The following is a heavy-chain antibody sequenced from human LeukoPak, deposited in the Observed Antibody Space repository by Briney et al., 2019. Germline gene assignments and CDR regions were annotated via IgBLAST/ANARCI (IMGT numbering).Heavy chain of an antibody. Sequence: GGSLRLSCAASGFTFSSYGMHWVRQAPGKGLEWVAFIRYDGSNKYYADSVKGRFTISRDNSKNTLYLQMNSLRAEDTAVYYCASGSGYCSGGSCSDYWGQGTLVTVSS. D-gene: IGHD2-15*01. CDR3: ASGSGYCSGGSCSDY. CDR2: IRYDGSNK. CDR1: GFTFSSYG. J-gene: IGHJ4*02. V-gene: IGHV3-30*02.